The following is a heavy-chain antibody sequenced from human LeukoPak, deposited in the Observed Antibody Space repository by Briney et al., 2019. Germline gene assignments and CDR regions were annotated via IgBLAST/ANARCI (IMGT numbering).Heavy chain of an antibody. Sequence: ATVKVSCKVSGYTLTELSMHWVRQAPGKGLEWMGGIYPEDGETNYAQKFQGRVPMTEDTSTDTAYMELSSLRSDDTAVYYCPTDRVHIRQTGYYFDYWGQGTLVTVSS. CDR1: GYTLTELS. CDR2: IYPEDGET. V-gene: IGHV1-24*01. D-gene: IGHD3-9*01. J-gene: IGHJ4*02. CDR3: PTDRVHIRQTGYYFDY.